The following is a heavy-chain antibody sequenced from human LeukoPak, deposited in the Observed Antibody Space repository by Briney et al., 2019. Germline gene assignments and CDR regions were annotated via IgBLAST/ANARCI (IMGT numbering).Heavy chain of an antibody. J-gene: IGHJ4*02. D-gene: IGHD1-1*01. CDR2: IRNDGSDK. Sequence: GGSLRLSCAASGFTFTTYGMHWVRQAPGKGLEWAAFIRNDGSDKYYADSVKGRFTISRDNSKNTLYLQMNSLRAEGTAVYYCAKDGIARSIFDYWGQGTLVTVSS. CDR3: AKDGIARSIFDY. V-gene: IGHV3-30*02. CDR1: GFTFTTYG.